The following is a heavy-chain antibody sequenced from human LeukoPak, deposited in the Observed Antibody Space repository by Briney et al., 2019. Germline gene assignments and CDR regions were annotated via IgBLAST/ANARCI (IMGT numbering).Heavy chain of an antibody. Sequence: SETLSLTCTVSNYSISTDYYWGWIRQPPGKGLEWIGAMYHSGSTYYNPSLKSRVTISVDTSKNQFSLKLSSVTAADTAVYYCARYDVWGSYRAFDYWGQGTLVTVSS. J-gene: IGHJ4*02. CDR3: ARYDVWGSYRAFDY. CDR1: NYSISTDYY. CDR2: MYHSGST. D-gene: IGHD3-16*02. V-gene: IGHV4-38-2*02.